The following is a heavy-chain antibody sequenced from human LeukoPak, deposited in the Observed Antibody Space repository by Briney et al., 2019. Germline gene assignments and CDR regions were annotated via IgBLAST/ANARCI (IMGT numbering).Heavy chain of an antibody. CDR1: GFTFRSYS. D-gene: IGHD4-23*01. CDR2: ISSSSSYI. J-gene: IGHJ4*02. V-gene: IGHV3-21*01. CDR3: ASYGGNSAGIDY. Sequence: NPGGSLRLSCAASGFTFRSYSMNWVHQAPGKGLEWVSSISSSSSYIYYADSVKGRFTISRDNARNSLYLQMNSLRAEDTAVYYCASYGGNSAGIDYWGQGTLVTVSS.